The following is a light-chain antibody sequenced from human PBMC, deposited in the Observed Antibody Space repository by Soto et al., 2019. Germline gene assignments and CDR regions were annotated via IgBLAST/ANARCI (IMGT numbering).Light chain of an antibody. V-gene: IGLV8-61*01. CDR3: MLYMGGGLVV. CDR2: STN. CDR1: SGSVSTTYY. Sequence: QAVVTQEPSFSVSPGGTVTLTCGLTSGSVSTTYYPSWYHQTPGQAPRTLIYSTNIRSSGVPDRFSGSILGNKAALTNTGAQADDESDYHCMLYMGGGLVVFGGGTKLAVL. J-gene: IGLJ2*01.